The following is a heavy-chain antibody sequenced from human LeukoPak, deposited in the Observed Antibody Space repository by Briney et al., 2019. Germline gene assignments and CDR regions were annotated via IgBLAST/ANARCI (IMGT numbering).Heavy chain of an antibody. CDR1: EFTFSNYA. CDR2: ISYDGSNK. Sequence: GRSLRLSCAASEFTFSNYAMHWVRQAPGKGLEWVAVISYDGSNKYYADSVKGRFTISRDNSKNTLYLQMNSLRVEDTALYYCATTQLDGAAASFFDQWGQGTLVTVSS. J-gene: IGHJ4*02. CDR3: ATTQLDGAAASFFDQ. D-gene: IGHD2-15*01. V-gene: IGHV3-30-3*01.